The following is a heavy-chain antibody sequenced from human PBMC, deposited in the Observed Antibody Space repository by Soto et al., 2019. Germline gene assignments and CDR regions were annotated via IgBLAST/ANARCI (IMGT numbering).Heavy chain of an antibody. CDR3: ARGSFLPAVKFDY. CDR1: GDSISSGGYS. CDR2: IYHSGSA. V-gene: IGHV4-30-2*01. J-gene: IGHJ4*02. Sequence: PSGTLSPTCAVSGDSISSGGYSWSWIRRPPGKGLEWIGYIYHSGSASYNPSLKSRVTISVDGSKNHFSLQLSSVTAADTAVYYFARGSFLPAVKFDYRAQRAPVTGSS. D-gene: IGHD2-2*01.